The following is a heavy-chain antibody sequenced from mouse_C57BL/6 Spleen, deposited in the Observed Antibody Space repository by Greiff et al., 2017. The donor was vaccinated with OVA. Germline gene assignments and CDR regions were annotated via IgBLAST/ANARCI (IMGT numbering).Heavy chain of an antibody. V-gene: IGHV5-17*01. J-gene: IGHJ2*01. D-gene: IGHD1-1*01. Sequence: EVQLVESGGGLVKPGGSLKLSCAASGFTFSDYGMHWVRQAPEQGLEWVAYISSGSSTIYYADTVQGRFTISRDNAKNTLFLQMTSLRSEDTAMYYCARADYGSSLYYFDYWGQGTTLTVSS. CDR2: ISSGSSTI. CDR1: GFTFSDYG. CDR3: ARADYGSSLYYFDY.